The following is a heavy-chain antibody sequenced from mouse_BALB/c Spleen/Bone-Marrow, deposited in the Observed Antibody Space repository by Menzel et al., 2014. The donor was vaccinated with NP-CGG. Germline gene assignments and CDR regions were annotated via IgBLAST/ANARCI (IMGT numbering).Heavy chain of an antibody. V-gene: IGHV14-3*02. CDR3: ANYCYGSSLFAY. CDR1: GFNIKDTY. Sequence: EVQLQQSGAELVKPGASVKLSCTASGFNIKDTYMHWVKQGPEQGLEWIGRIDPANGNTKYDPKFQGKATITADTSSNTAYLQLSSLTSEDTAVYYCANYCYGSSLFAYWGQGTLVTVSA. J-gene: IGHJ3*01. CDR2: IDPANGNT. D-gene: IGHD1-1*01.